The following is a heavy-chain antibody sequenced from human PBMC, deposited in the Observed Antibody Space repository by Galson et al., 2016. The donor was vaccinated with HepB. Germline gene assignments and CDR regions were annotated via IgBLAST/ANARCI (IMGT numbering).Heavy chain of an antibody. V-gene: IGHV5-51*01. D-gene: IGHD3-22*01. CDR3: ARHRTEMYYDTTGHSSRWYFDL. Sequence: QSGAEVKKPGESLKISCKGYGYNFATYWIGWVRQMPGKGLEWMGIVYPGDSDSRYSPSFQGQVTISADTSISTAYLQWGSLKASDTAMYYCARHRTEMYYDTTGHSSRWYFDLWGRGTLVTVSS. J-gene: IGHJ2*01. CDR2: VYPGDSDS. CDR1: GYNFATYW.